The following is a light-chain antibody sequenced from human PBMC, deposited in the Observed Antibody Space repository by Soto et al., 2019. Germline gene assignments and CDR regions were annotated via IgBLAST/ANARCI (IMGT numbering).Light chain of an antibody. CDR3: SSYTSSSTLV. CDR1: SNDVGSYNY. CDR2: DVS. Sequence: QSVLTQPASVSGSPGQSITISCTGTSNDVGSYNYVSWYQQHPGKAPKLMIYDVSNRPSGVSNRFSGSKSGNTASLTISGLQGEDEADYYCSSYTSSSTLVFGGGTKVTVL. J-gene: IGLJ2*01. V-gene: IGLV2-14*03.